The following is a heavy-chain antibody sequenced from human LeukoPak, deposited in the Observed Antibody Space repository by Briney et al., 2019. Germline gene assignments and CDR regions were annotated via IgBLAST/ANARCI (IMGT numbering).Heavy chain of an antibody. CDR1: NYSISSGYY. J-gene: IGHJ4*02. CDR3: ARRGSSWYFDY. V-gene: IGHV4-38-2*02. D-gene: IGHD6-13*01. Sequence: SETLSPTCTVSNYSISSGYYWAWIRQPPGKGLEWIGNIYHSGNTYYNPSLKSRVTLSVDTSKNQFSLKLSSVTAADTAVYYCARRGSSWYFDYWGLGALVTVSS. CDR2: IYHSGNT.